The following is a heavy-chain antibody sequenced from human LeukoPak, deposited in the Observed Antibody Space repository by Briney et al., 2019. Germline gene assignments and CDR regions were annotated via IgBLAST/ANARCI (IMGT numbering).Heavy chain of an antibody. CDR2: IYCSGST. D-gene: IGHD4-23*01. Sequence: PSQTLSLTCTVSGGSISSGGYYWSWIRQHPGKGLEWIGYIYCSGSTYYNPSLKSRVTISVDTSKNQFSLKLSSVTAADTAVYYCARVTVVTEDNWFDPWGQGTLVTVSS. V-gene: IGHV4-31*03. J-gene: IGHJ5*02. CDR1: GGSISSGGYY. CDR3: ARVTVVTEDNWFDP.